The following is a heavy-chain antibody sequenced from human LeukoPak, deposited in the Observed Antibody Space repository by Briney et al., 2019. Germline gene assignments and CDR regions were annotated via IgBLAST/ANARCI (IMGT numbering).Heavy chain of an antibody. D-gene: IGHD7-27*01. CDR2: INPSGGST. Sequence: ASVKVSCKASGYTFTSYYIHWVRQAPGQGLEWMGIINPSGGSTSYAQKFQGRVTMTRDMSTSTVYMELSSLRSEDSAVYYCARAWVMTRLGDALDIWGQGTMVTVSS. J-gene: IGHJ3*02. V-gene: IGHV1-46*01. CDR3: ARAWVMTRLGDALDI. CDR1: GYTFTSYY.